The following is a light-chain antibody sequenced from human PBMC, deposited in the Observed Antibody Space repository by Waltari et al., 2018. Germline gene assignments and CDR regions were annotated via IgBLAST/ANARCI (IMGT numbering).Light chain of an antibody. J-gene: IGKJ2*01. CDR3: HQYNNWPQT. Sequence: EIVMTQSPATLSVSPGERATLSCRASPSVSSNLAWYQQKPGQAPRLLIYGASTRATGIPARFSGSGSGTEFTLTISSLQSEDFAVYYCHQYNNWPQTFGQGTKLEIK. CDR1: PSVSSN. V-gene: IGKV3-15*01. CDR2: GAS.